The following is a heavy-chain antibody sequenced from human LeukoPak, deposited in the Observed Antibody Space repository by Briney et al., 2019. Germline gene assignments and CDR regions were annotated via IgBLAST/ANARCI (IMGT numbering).Heavy chain of an antibody. D-gene: IGHD3-10*01. CDR3: AREVPILWFGERGLHDY. CDR1: GFTVSSNY. V-gene: IGHV3-66*01. Sequence: GGSLRLSCAASGFTVSSNYMSWVRQAPGKGLEWVSVIYSGGSTYYADSVKGRFTISRGNSKNTVYLQMNSLRAEDTATYYCAREVPILWFGERGLHDYWGQGTLVTVSS. J-gene: IGHJ4*02. CDR2: IYSGGST.